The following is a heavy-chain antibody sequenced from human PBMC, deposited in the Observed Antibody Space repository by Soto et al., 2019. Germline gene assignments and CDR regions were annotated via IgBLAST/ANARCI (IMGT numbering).Heavy chain of an antibody. J-gene: IGHJ6*02. Sequence: EVQLVESGGGLVQPGGSLRLSCAASGFTCSGYWMSWVRQAPGKGLEWVANIKQAGSEQFYVDSVKGRFTISRDNAKNSLYLLVNSLRAEDTAVYYCAREAVWGQGTTVTVSS. CDR2: IKQAGSEQ. CDR3: AREAV. CDR1: GFTCSGYW. V-gene: IGHV3-7*05.